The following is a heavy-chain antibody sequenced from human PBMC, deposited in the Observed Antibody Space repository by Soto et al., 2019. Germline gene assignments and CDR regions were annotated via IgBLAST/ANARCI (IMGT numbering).Heavy chain of an antibody. J-gene: IGHJ4*02. CDR1: GFTFSAYS. Sequence: GGALRVSCAASGFTFSAYSMHWGRQAPGKGLEWVAVMWGDGSAQYYGDSVKGRFTISRDNSKNTLYLQMSSLRADDTAFYYCVSDFGDYKFDSWGQGTLVT. V-gene: IGHV3-33*01. CDR3: VSDFGDYKFDS. CDR2: MWGDGSAQ. D-gene: IGHD4-17*01.